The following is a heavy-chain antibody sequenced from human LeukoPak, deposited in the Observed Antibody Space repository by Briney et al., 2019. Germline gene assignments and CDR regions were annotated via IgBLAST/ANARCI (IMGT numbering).Heavy chain of an antibody. CDR1: GGSISSSSYY. D-gene: IGHD6-19*01. Sequence: SETLSLTCTVSGGSISSSSYYWGWIRQPPGKGLEWIGSIYYSGSTNYNPSLKSRVTISVDTSKNQLSLKLSSVTAADTAVYYCARVAGQWLVQGYYFDYWGQGTLVTVSS. CDR2: IYYSGST. J-gene: IGHJ4*02. V-gene: IGHV4-39*07. CDR3: ARVAGQWLVQGYYFDY.